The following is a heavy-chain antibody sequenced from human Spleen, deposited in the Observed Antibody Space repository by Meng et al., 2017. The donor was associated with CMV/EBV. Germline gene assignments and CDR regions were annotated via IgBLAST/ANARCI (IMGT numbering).Heavy chain of an antibody. CDR3: ARARPQYCSSTSCYNYWFDP. J-gene: IGHJ5*02. CDR1: GYTFTGYY. D-gene: IGHD2-2*02. Sequence: ASVKVSCKASGYTFTGYYMHWVRQAPGQGLEWMGWINPNSGGTNYAQKFQGRVTKTRDTSISTAYMELSRLRSDDTAVYYCARARPQYCSSTSCYNYWFDPWGQGTLVTVSS. CDR2: INPNSGGT. V-gene: IGHV1-2*02.